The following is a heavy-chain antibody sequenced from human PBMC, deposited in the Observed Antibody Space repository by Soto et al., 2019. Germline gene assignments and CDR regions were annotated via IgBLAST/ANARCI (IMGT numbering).Heavy chain of an antibody. CDR2: IWHDGSNK. D-gene: IGHD6-19*01. V-gene: IGHV3-33*01. Sequence: GGSLRLSCAASGFTFNSYDIHWVRQAPGKGLEWVAVIWHDGSNKYYADSVKGRFTISRDNSNNMLYLQMRSLRADDTALYYCVRGLGSGWAHQWFDPWGQGTLVTVSS. CDR1: GFTFNSYD. J-gene: IGHJ5*02. CDR3: VRGLGSGWAHQWFDP.